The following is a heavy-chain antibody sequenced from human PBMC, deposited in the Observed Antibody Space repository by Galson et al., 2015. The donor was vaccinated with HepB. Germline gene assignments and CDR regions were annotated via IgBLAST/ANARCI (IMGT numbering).Heavy chain of an antibody. Sequence: SLRLSCAASGFTFGDYAITWFRQAPGKGLEWVGFIRSRAFGGTTEDAASVKGRFTFPRDDSKSTAYLQMNNLKPEDTAVYYCTRGLPFFCSGTSCSPPPFDSWGQGSLVTVSS. J-gene: IGHJ4*02. D-gene: IGHD2-2*01. CDR2: IRSRAFGGTT. V-gene: IGHV3-49*03. CDR3: TRGLPFFCSGTSCSPPPFDS. CDR1: GFTFGDYA.